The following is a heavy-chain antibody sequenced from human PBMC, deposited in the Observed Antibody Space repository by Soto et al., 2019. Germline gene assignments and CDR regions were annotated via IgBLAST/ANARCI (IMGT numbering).Heavy chain of an antibody. Sequence: QVQLVQSGAEVKKPSSSGKVSCKASGSTFSSYAISWVRQFHRQGREWMGGIIPIFGTANYAQKFQGRVTIPADKSTSTAYMVLSSLRSEDTAVYCCALRPHRLLPMNYFDYWGQGTLGTVSS. CDR1: GSTFSSYA. V-gene: IGHV1-69*06. CDR3: ALRPHRLLPMNYFDY. D-gene: IGHD3-22*01. CDR2: IIPIFGTA. J-gene: IGHJ4*02.